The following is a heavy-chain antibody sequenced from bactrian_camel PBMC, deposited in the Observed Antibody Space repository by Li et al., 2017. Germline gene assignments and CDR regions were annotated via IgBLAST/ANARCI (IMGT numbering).Heavy chain of an antibody. CDR2: IDFRGNT. CDR3: AAELTLWPAQPVIPCISEYTH. D-gene: IGHD2*01. J-gene: IGHJ4*01. Sequence: HVQLVESGGGLVQPGGSLGLSCAASRSASGSLCMGWFRQAPGMEREGVAGIDFRGNTDYADSVKGRFSISRDSAKNTVDLQMNSLKPEDTAVYYCAAELTLWPAQPVIPCISEYTHWGQGTQVTVS. V-gene: IGHV3S53*01. CDR1: RSASGSLC.